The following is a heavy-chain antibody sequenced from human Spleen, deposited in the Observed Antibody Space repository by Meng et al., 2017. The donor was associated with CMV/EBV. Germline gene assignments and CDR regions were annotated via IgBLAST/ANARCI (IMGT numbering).Heavy chain of an antibody. D-gene: IGHD2-2*01. J-gene: IGHJ3*02. Sequence: SETLSLTCTVSGGSISSSSYYWGWIRQPPGKGLEWIGSIYYSGSTYYNPSLKSRVTISVDTSKNQFSLKLSSVTAADTAVYYCASRNCTSTSCYVVGAFDIWGQGTNGHRLL. V-gene: IGHV4-39*01. CDR2: IYYSGST. CDR1: GGSISSSSYY. CDR3: ASRNCTSTSCYVVGAFDI.